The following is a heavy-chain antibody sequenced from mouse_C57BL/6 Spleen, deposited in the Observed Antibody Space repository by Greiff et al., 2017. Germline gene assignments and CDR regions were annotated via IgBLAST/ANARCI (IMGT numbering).Heavy chain of an antibody. D-gene: IGHD1-1*01. J-gene: IGHJ2*01. V-gene: IGHV1-50*01. CDR2: IDPSDSYT. Sequence: VQLQQPGAELVKPGASVKLSCKASGYTFTSYWMQWVKQRPGQGLEWIGEIDPSDSYTNYNQKFKGKATLTVDTSSSTAYMQLSSLTSEDSAVYYCARYSSYYYGSSSTDYWGQGTTLTVSS. CDR1: GYTFTSYW. CDR3: ARYSSYYYGSSSTDY.